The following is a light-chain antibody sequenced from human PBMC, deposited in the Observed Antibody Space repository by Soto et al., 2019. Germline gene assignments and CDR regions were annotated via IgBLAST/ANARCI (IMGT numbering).Light chain of an antibody. CDR3: AAWDASLNGLV. V-gene: IGLV1-44*01. CDR2: SDN. CDR1: SSNIGSYS. J-gene: IGLJ3*02. Sequence: QSVLTQPPSASGTPGQRVTIFCSGSSSNIGSYSVNWYQQLPGTAPKLLIYSDNQRPSGVPDRFSGSKSGTSASLAISGLQSEDEADYHCAAWDASLNGLVSGGGTKLTVL.